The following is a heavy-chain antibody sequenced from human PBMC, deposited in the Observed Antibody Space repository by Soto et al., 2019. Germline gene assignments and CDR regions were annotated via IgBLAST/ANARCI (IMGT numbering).Heavy chain of an antibody. D-gene: IGHD5-12*01. CDR3: ARGGSGCVHGMDV. J-gene: IGHJ6*02. V-gene: IGHV4-59*01. Sequence: SETLSLTCTVSGGSISSYYWSWIRQPPGKGLEWIGYIYYSGSTNYNPSLKSRVTISVDTSKNQFSLKLSSVTAADTAVYYCARGGSGCVHGMDVWGQGTTVTVSS. CDR1: GGSISSYY. CDR2: IYYSGST.